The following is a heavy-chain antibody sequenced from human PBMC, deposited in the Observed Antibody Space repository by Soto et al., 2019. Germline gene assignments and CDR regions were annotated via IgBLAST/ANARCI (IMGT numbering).Heavy chain of an antibody. J-gene: IGHJ5*02. CDR2: IYYSGST. V-gene: IGHV4-59*08. D-gene: IGHD6-6*01. CDR3: ARHGGRAARLFHNWFDP. Sequence: QVQLQESGPGLVKPSETLSLTCTVSGGSISSYYWSWIRQPPGKGLEWIGYIYYSGSTNYNPSLKSRVTISIDTSKNQFSLKLSSVTAADTAVYYCARHGGRAARLFHNWFDPWGQGTLVTVSS. CDR1: GGSISSYY.